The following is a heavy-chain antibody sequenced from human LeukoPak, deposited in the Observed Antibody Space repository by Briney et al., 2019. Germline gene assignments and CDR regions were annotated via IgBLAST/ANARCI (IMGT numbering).Heavy chain of an antibody. CDR2: ISWNSGII. Sequence: GGSLRLSCAASGFTFDDYAMHWVRQAPGKGLEWVSGISWNSGIIKYADSVKGRFTISRDNAKNSLYMQMNSLRVEDTALYYCAKDPYGGNNLGLRYFDYWGKGTLVTVSS. D-gene: IGHD4-23*01. CDR1: GFTFDDYA. CDR3: AKDPYGGNNLGLRYFDY. V-gene: IGHV3-9*01. J-gene: IGHJ4*02.